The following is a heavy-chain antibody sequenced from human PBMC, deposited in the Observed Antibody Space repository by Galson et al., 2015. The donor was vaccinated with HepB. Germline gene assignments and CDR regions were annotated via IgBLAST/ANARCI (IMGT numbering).Heavy chain of an antibody. J-gene: IGHJ4*02. CDR2: ISSNGGST. CDR1: GFTFSGYA. D-gene: IGHD6-19*01. V-gene: IGHV3-64D*06. Sequence: SLRLSCAASGFTFSGYAMHWVRQAPGKGLEYVASISSNGGSTYYADSVKGRFSISRDNSKNTLFLQMSSLRAEDTAVYYCVKSSSGWPRGRFYDYWGQGTLVTVSS. CDR3: VKSSSGWPRGRFYDY.